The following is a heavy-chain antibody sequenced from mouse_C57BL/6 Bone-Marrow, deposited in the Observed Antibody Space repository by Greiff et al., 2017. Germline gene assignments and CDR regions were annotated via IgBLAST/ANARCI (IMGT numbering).Heavy chain of an antibody. Sequence: EVQLVESGGGLVQPGGSLSLSCAASGFTFTDYYMSWVRQPPGKALEWLGFIRNKANGYTTEYSASVKGRFTISRDNSTSILYLQMNALGAEDSATYYSARYCDYDGFAYWGQGTLVTVSA. CDR3: ARYCDYDGFAY. V-gene: IGHV7-3*01. CDR1: GFTFTDYY. J-gene: IGHJ3*01. D-gene: IGHD2-4*01. CDR2: IRNKANGYTT.